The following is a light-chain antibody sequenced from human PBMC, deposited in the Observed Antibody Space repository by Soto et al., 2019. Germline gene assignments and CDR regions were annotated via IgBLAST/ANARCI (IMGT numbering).Light chain of an antibody. Sequence: DIQMTQSPSSLSASVGDSVTIACRASHPIARYLHWYQQRPGKAPKLLIYDASTLQSGVPSRFSFGGSFKHLSLTISSLQPEDFATYYCQQSYNTPLPVGPGTKVDIK. CDR3: QQSYNTPLP. J-gene: IGKJ3*01. V-gene: IGKV1-39*01. CDR1: HPIARY. CDR2: DAS.